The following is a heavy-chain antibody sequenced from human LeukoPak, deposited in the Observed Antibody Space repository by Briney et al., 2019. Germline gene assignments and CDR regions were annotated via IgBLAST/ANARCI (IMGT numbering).Heavy chain of an antibody. J-gene: IGHJ5*02. CDR3: ARDDYSNTNWFDP. CDR1: GYTFTSYG. V-gene: IGHV1-18*01. Sequence: ASAKVSCKASGYTFTSYGISWVRQAPGQGLEWMGWISAYNGNTNYAQKLQGRVTMTTDTSTSTAYMELRSLRSDDTAMYYCARDDYSNTNWFDPWGQGTLVTVSS. CDR2: ISAYNGNT. D-gene: IGHD4-11*01.